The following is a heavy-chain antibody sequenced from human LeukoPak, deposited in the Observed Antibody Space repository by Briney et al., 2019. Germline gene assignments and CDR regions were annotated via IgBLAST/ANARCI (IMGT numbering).Heavy chain of an antibody. J-gene: IGHJ6*02. CDR1: GFTFSSYA. V-gene: IGHV3-23*01. D-gene: IGHD3-22*01. Sequence: GGSLRLSCAASGFTFSSYAMSWARQAPGKGLEWVSAISGSGGSTYYADSVKGRFTISRDNSKNTLYLQMNSLRAEDTAVYYCAKDLVVIVAPVYYYYYYGMDVWGQGTTVTVSS. CDR2: ISGSGGST. CDR3: AKDLVVIVAPVYYYYYYGMDV.